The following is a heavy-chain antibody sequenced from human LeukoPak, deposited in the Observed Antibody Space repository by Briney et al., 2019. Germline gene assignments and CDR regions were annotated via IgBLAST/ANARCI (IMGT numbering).Heavy chain of an antibody. CDR3: ARGSMVFQFGGLGY. D-gene: IGHD2/OR15-2a*01. Sequence: KTSETLSLTCAVYGGSFSGYYWSWIRQPPGKGLEWIGEINHSGSTNYNPSLKSRVTISVDTSKNQFSLKLSSVTAADTAVYYCARGSMVFQFGGLGYWGQGTLVTVSS. J-gene: IGHJ4*02. CDR1: GGSFSGYY. V-gene: IGHV4-34*01. CDR2: INHSGST.